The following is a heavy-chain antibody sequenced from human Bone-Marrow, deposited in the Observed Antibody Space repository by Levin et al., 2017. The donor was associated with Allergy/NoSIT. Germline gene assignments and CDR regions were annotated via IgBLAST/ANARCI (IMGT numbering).Heavy chain of an antibody. V-gene: IGHV3-33*01. Sequence: GESLKISCAASGFTFSSYGMHWVRQAPGKGLEWVAVIWYDGSNKYYADSVKGRFTISRDNSKNTLYLQMNSLRAEDTAVYYCARDRRIAARLGPLDYWGQGTLVTVSS. CDR2: IWYDGSNK. D-gene: IGHD6-6*01. CDR3: ARDRRIAARLGPLDY. J-gene: IGHJ4*02. CDR1: GFTFSSYG.